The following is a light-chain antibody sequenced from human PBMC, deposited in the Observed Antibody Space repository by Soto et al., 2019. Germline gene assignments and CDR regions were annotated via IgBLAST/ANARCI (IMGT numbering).Light chain of an antibody. CDR3: QQLFDSPIT. Sequence: IKLTQSPSFLGPSVGRVVTLTCRASQVISTSLAWYQVKPGKAPKLLIYAASTLESGVPSRFSATVSGTEFRLTSTSLQPEDFATYYCQQLFDSPITFGQGTRLEIK. J-gene: IGKJ5*01. CDR1: QVISTS. CDR2: AAS. V-gene: IGKV1-9*01.